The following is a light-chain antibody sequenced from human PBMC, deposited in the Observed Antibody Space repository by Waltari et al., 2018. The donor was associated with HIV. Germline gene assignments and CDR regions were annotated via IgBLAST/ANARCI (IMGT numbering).Light chain of an antibody. V-gene: IGLV1-40*01. J-gene: IGLJ1*01. CDR3: QSFDSSLTGFV. CDR2: GNN. CDR1: GAGHE. Sequence: QSVLTQPPSVSGAPGQRVSISCTGSGAGHEVQWYQQIAGKAPKLLIFGNNKRPSGVPARFFGSKSGTSASLAITGLQPEDEADYYCQSFDSSLTGFVFGSGTEVVVL.